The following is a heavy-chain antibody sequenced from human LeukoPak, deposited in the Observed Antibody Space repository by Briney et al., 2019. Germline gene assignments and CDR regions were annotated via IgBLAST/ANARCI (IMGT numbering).Heavy chain of an antibody. D-gene: IGHD2-2*01. V-gene: IGHV4-34*01. CDR3: ARGGCSSARCYPDH. CDR2: INHSGST. Sequence: GSLRLSCAASGFTFSSYAMSWVRQPPGKGLEWIGEINHSGSTNYNPSLKSRVTISVDTSKNQFSLKLSSVTAADTAVYYCARGGCSSARCYPDHWGQGTLVTVSS. J-gene: IGHJ4*02. CDR1: GFTFSSYA.